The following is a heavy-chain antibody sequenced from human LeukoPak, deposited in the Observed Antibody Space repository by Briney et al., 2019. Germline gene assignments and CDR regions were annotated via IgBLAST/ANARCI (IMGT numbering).Heavy chain of an antibody. CDR1: GFTFSSYW. V-gene: IGHV3-7*01. Sequence: PGGSLRLSCAASGFTFSSYWMSWVRQAPGKGLEWVANIKQDGSEKYYVDSVKGRFTISRDNAKNSLYLQMNSLRAEDTAVYYCARDKAKYYDFWSGYQFDYWGQGTLVTVSS. J-gene: IGHJ4*02. CDR3: ARDKAKYYDFWSGYQFDY. CDR2: IKQDGSEK. D-gene: IGHD3-3*01.